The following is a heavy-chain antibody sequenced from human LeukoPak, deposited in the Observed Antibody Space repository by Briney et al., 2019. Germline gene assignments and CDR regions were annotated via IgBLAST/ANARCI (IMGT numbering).Heavy chain of an antibody. Sequence: PAETLSLTCAVYGGSFSGYYWSWIRQPPGKGLEWIGYIYYSGSTNYNPSLKSRVTISVDTSKNQFSLKLSSVTAADTAVYYCARGAVVYYYYMDVWGKGTTVTISS. V-gene: IGHV4-59*01. J-gene: IGHJ6*03. CDR2: IYYSGST. CDR3: ARGAVVYYYYMDV. CDR1: GGSFSGYY.